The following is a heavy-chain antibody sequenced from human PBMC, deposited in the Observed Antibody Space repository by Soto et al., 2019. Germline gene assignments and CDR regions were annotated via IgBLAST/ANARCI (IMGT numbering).Heavy chain of an antibody. D-gene: IGHD3-3*01. CDR1: GFTFSSYG. CDR3: AKGGVFGVVTLDY. V-gene: IGHV3-30*18. J-gene: IGHJ4*02. Sequence: ESVGGVVQPGRSLRLSCAASGFTFSSYGMHWVRQAPGKGLEWVAVISYDGSNKYYADSVKGRFTISRDNSKNTLYLQMNSLRAEDTAVYYCAKGGVFGVVTLDYWGQGTLVTVSS. CDR2: ISYDGSNK.